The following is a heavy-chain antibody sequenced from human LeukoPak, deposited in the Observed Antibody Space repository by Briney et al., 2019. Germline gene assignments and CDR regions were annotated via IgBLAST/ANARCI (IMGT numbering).Heavy chain of an antibody. CDR1: GGSISSSSYY. CDR3: ARHYHYGSGRYMPFDI. D-gene: IGHD3-10*01. V-gene: IGHV4-39*01. Sequence: SETLSLTCTVSGGSISSSSYYWGWIRQPPGKGLEWIGSIFYSGNTFYNPSLKSRVTISVDTAKNQFSLKLSSVTAADTSMYFCARHYHYGSGRYMPFDIWSQGTMVTVSS. CDR2: IFYSGNT. J-gene: IGHJ3*02.